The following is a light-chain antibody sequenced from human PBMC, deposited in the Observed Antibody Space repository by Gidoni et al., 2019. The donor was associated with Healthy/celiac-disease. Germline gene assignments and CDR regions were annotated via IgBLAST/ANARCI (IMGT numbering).Light chain of an antibody. CDR1: STNIGSNY. CDR3: AAWDDSLSGWV. CDR2: SNN. V-gene: IGLV1-47*02. Sequence: QSVLPQPPSASGTPGQRVTISCSGSSTNIGSNYVYWYQQLPGTAPKLLIYSNNQRPSGVPDRFSGSKSGTSASLAISGLRSEDEAEYYCAAWDDSLSGWVFGGGTKLXV. J-gene: IGLJ3*02.